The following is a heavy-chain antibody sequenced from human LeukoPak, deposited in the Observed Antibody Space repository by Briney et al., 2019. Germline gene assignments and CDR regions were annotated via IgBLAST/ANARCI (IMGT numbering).Heavy chain of an antibody. CDR3: ARNGYSGYGNAAAGMDV. CDR2: ISSSGSTK. J-gene: IGHJ6*04. Sequence: GGSLRLSCAASGFTFSSYEMTWVRQAPGKGLEWVSYISSSGSTKYYADSVKGRFTISRDNAKNSLYLQMNSLRAEDTAVYYCARNGYSGYGNAAAGMDVWGKGTTVTVSS. V-gene: IGHV3-48*03. D-gene: IGHD5-12*01. CDR1: GFTFSSYE.